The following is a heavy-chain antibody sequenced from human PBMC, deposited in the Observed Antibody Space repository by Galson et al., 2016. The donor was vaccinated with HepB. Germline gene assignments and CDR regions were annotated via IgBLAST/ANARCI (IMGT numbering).Heavy chain of an antibody. V-gene: IGHV3-48*03. CDR2: IGRSGSPI. CDR3: ARDVVGAAFDS. D-gene: IGHD1-26*01. CDR1: GLTFSSYE. Sequence: SLRLSCAASGLTFSSYEMSWVRQGPGKGLEWVSYIGRSGSPIYYADSVQGRFTISRDNAKNSLYLQMNILRAEGTAVYYCARDVVGAAFDSWGQGTLVTVSS. J-gene: IGHJ4*02.